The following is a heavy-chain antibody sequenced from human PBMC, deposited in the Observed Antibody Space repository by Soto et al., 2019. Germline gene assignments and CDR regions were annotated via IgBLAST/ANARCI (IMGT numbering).Heavy chain of an antibody. V-gene: IGHV3-21*01. CDR1: GFTFSSYS. D-gene: IGHD4-4*01. Sequence: EVQLVESGGGLVKPGGSLRLSCAASGFTFSSYSMNWVRQAPGKGLEWVSSISSSSSYIYYADSVKGRFTISRDNAKNSLYLQMNSLRAEDTAVYYCARNTVTTPLLYYYYGMDVWGQGATVTVSS. CDR2: ISSSSSYI. CDR3: ARNTVTTPLLYYYYGMDV. J-gene: IGHJ6*02.